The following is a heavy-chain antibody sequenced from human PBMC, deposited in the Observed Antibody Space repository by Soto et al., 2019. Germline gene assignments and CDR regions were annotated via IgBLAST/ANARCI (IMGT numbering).Heavy chain of an antibody. J-gene: IGHJ4*02. CDR2: IYRDVST. CDR3: ATESGPTYYFEY. D-gene: IGHD6-25*01. V-gene: IGHV3-53*01. CDR1: GFPVSSKY. Sequence: EGSRRLSCAASGFPVSSKYMSWVRQAQGKGLEWVSVIYRDVSTYYADSVTGRFTISRDNSKNTLYLQMNSLRAEDTAVYYCATESGPTYYFEYWGQGNLVTVSS.